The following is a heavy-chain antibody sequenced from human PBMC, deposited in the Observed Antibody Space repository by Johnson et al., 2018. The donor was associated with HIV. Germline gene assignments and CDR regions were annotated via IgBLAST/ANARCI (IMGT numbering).Heavy chain of an antibody. V-gene: IGHV3-33*06. CDR1: GFTFSSYG. Sequence: QVQLVESGGGVVQPGRSLRLSCTASGFTFSSYGIHWVRQAPGKGLEWVALIWYAGSNKYYADSVKGRFTISRDNSKNTLYLQMNSLRAEDTAVYYCAKDLFTEREDDAFDIWGQGTMVTVSS. CDR2: IWYAGSNK. CDR3: AKDLFTEREDDAFDI. J-gene: IGHJ3*02. D-gene: IGHD1-26*01.